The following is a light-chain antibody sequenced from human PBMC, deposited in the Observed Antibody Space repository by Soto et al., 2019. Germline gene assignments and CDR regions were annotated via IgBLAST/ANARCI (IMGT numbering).Light chain of an antibody. CDR2: DAT. CDR1: QSVSRG. Sequence: DIQVTQSPSSVSASVGDRVTFTCRDSQSVSRGLAWYQQKPGQAPKLLIYDATVLQTWVPSRFSGGGSGTEFTLTITSLQPEDFATYYCQQYNSYSRTFGQGTKVDIK. J-gene: IGKJ1*01. CDR3: QQYNSYSRT. V-gene: IGKV1-5*01.